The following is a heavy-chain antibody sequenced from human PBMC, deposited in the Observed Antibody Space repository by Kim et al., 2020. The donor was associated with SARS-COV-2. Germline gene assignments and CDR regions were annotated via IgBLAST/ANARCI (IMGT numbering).Heavy chain of an antibody. CDR3: AKGSGSSVFHY. J-gene: IGHJ4*02. D-gene: IGHD3-10*01. CDR2: IRQDGHEK. CDR1: GFTFSNDW. V-gene: IGHV3-7*01. Sequence: GGSLRLSCSVSGFTFSNDWMSWVRQTPGKGLEWVANIRQDGHEKYYVDSVKGRFTISRENANNSLFLQMNSLRAEDTAVYYCAKGSGSSVFHYWGQGTLVTVSS.